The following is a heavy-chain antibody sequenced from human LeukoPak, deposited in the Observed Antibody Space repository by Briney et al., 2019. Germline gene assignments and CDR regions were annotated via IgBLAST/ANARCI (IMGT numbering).Heavy chain of an antibody. CDR3: TTAVTKPDGGRFDP. Sequence: GGSLRLSCAASGFTFSNAWMSWVRQAPGKGLEWVGRIKSKTDGGTTDYAAPVKGRFTISRDDSKNTLYLQMNSLKTEDTAVYYCTTAVTKPDGGRFDPWGQGTLVTVSS. J-gene: IGHJ5*02. V-gene: IGHV3-15*01. D-gene: IGHD4-11*01. CDR2: IKSKTDGGTT. CDR1: GFTFSNAW.